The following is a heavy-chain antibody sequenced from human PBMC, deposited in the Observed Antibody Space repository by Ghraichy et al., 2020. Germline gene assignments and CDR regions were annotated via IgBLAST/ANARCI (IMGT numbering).Heavy chain of an antibody. J-gene: IGHJ4*02. D-gene: IGHD2-2*02. V-gene: IGHV3-74*01. CDR1: GFTFSRYW. CDR3: AREDYTDSWRADY. CDR2: INSDGSAT. Sequence: GGSLRLSCAASGFTFSRYWMHWVRQAPGKGLEWISRINSDGSATTYADSMEGRFTISRDNAKNTLYLQVNSLREEDTAVYYCAREDYTDSWRADYWGQGTLVTVSS.